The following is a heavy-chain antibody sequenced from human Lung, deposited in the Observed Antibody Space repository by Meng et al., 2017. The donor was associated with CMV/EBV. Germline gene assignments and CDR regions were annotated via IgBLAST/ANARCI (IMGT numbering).Heavy chain of an antibody. CDR1: GFTFSSYS. CDR3: ARDFRGGSGYYRPFDY. V-gene: IGHV3-21*01. Sequence: SGFTFSSYSMNWVRQAPGKGLEWVSSISSSSSYIYYADSVKGRFTISRDNAKNSLYLQMNSLRAEDTAVYYCARDFRGGSGYYRPFDYWGQGTLVTVSS. J-gene: IGHJ4*02. CDR2: ISSSSSYI. D-gene: IGHD3-22*01.